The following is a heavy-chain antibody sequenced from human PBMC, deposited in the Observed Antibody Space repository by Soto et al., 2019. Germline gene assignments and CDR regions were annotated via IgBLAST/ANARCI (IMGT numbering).Heavy chain of an antibody. J-gene: IGHJ6*02. CDR2: IKSNSDGGTS. CDR3: VWKDYGFHHYGMDV. D-gene: IGHD4-17*01. V-gene: IGHV3-15*01. Sequence: GGSLRLSCAVSGFTFSSAWMSWVRQAPGKGLEWVGRIKSNSDGGTSDYATAVKDRFTISRDDSNDTLYLQMSSLRIEDTAVYYCVWKDYGFHHYGMDVWGQGTTVTVSS. CDR1: GFTFSSAW.